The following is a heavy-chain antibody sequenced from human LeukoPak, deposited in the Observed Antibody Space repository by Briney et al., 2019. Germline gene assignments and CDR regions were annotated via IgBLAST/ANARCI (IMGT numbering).Heavy chain of an antibody. CDR2: INHSGST. Sequence: SETLSLTCAVYGGSFSGYYWSWICQPPGKGLEWIGEINHSGSTNYNSSLKSRVTISVDTSKNQFSLKLSSVTAADTAVYYCARGLEYYYDSSGYYAYFDYWGQGTLVTVSS. D-gene: IGHD3-22*01. V-gene: IGHV4-34*01. CDR3: ARGLEYYYDSSGYYAYFDY. CDR1: GGSFSGYY. J-gene: IGHJ4*02.